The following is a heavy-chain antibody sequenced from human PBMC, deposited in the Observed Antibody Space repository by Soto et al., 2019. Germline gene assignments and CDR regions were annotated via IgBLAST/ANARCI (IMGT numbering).Heavy chain of an antibody. CDR3: ANSRVSMVRGLIIIPNY. CDR1: GFPFTGYA. CDR2: ISGHGDAT. D-gene: IGHD3-10*01. J-gene: IGHJ4*02. Sequence: GGSLRLSCAASGFPFTGYAMSWVRQAPGKGLEWVSAISGHGDATFYADSVKGRFTISRDNSKNTLYLHMNSLRAEDTALYYCANSRVSMVRGLIIIPNYWGQGTLVTV. V-gene: IGHV3-23*01.